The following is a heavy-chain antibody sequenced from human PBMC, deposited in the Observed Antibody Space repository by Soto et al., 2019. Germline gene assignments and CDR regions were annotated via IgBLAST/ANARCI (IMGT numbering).Heavy chain of an antibody. CDR3: ARDRPPFDP. V-gene: IGHV3-33*01. CDR2: IWYDGSNK. CDR1: GFTFNSYG. Sequence: GGSMRLSCAASGFTFNSYGMHWVRQAPGKGLEWVAVIWYDGSNKHYADSVKGRFAISRDNSNNTLYLQMNSLRAEDTAVYYCARDRPPFDPWGQGTLVTVSS. J-gene: IGHJ5*02.